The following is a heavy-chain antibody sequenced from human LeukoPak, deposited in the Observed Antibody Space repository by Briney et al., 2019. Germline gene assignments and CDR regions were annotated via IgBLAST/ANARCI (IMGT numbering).Heavy chain of an antibody. V-gene: IGHV3-23*01. Sequence: GGSLRLSCAASGFTFRSNAMSWVRQAPGKGLEWVSGISGSGLSTDYADSVKGRFTISRDNSKNTLCLPMNSLRAEDTAVYHCARAATDYWGQGTLVTVSS. J-gene: IGHJ4*02. CDR3: ARAATDY. CDR1: GFTFRSNA. CDR2: ISGSGLST.